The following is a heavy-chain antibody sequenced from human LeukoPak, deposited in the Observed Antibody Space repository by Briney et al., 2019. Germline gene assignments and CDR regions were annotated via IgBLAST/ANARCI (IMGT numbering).Heavy chain of an antibody. Sequence: SETLSLTCTVSGGSISSYYWSWIRQPPGKGLEWIGYINTSGSTNYNPSLKSRVTISVDTSKNQFSLKLSSVTAADTAVYYCARRDSSGWRYYFDYWGQGTLVTVSS. V-gene: IGHV4-4*09. CDR2: INTSGST. CDR1: GGSISSYY. J-gene: IGHJ4*02. D-gene: IGHD6-19*01. CDR3: ARRDSSGWRYYFDY.